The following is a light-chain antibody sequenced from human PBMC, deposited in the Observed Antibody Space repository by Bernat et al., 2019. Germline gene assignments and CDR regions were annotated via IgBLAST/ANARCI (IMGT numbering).Light chain of an antibody. Sequence: VLTQSPATLSLSPGERATLSCRASQSVDIYLAWYQQKPGQAPRLLIYDASNRATGIPPRFSGSGSGTDFTLTISSLEPEDFAFYYCQQRKHWPPLTFGGGTKVGI. CDR3: QQRKHWPPLT. CDR2: DAS. V-gene: IGKV3-11*01. CDR1: QSVDIY. J-gene: IGKJ4*01.